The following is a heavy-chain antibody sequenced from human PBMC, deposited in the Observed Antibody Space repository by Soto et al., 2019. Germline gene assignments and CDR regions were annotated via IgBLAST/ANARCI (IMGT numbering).Heavy chain of an antibody. V-gene: IGHV1-46*01. CDR1: GYTFTSYY. CDR2: INPSGGST. CDR3: ARDFEYYDFWSGYYLYNWFDP. Sequence: ASVKVSCKASGYTFTSYYMHWVRQAPGQGLEWMGIINPSGGSTSYAQKFQGRVTMTRDTSTSTVYMELSSLRSEDTAVYYCARDFEYYDFWSGYYLYNWFDPWGQGTPVTVSS. D-gene: IGHD3-3*01. J-gene: IGHJ5*02.